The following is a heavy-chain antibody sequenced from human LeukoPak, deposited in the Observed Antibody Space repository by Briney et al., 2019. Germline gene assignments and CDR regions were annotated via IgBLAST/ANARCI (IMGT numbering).Heavy chain of an antibody. V-gene: IGHV4-59*12. CDR2: IYHSGST. CDR3: ARVGHYYYGSGSYLGGFDY. J-gene: IGHJ4*02. CDR1: GGSISSYY. D-gene: IGHD3-10*01. Sequence: PSETLSLTCTVSGGSISSYYWSWIRQPPGKGLEWIGYIYHSGSTYYSPSLESRVTISVDKSKNQFSLKLSSVTAADTAVYYCARVGHYYYGSGSYLGGFDYWGQGTLVTVSS.